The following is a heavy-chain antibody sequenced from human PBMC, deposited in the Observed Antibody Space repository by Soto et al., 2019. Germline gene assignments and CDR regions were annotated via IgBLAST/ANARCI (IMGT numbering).Heavy chain of an antibody. CDR3: ARDMHPTTPYYYYYGIDV. CDR1: GYSFNSFY. Sequence: QVHLVQSGAEVKKPGASMKVSCKASGYSFNSFYVHWVRQAPGQGLEWLGLINPGGGRTTYAQKFQCRVTVTRDTSTSTVYMELSSLRSEDTAVYYCARDMHPTTPYYYYYGIDVWGQGTTVTVSS. V-gene: IGHV1-46*02. J-gene: IGHJ6*02. D-gene: IGHD1-26*01. CDR2: INPGGGRT.